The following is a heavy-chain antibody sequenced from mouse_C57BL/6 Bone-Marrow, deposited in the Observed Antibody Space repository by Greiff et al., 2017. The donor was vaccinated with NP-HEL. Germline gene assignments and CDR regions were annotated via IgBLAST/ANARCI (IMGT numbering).Heavy chain of an antibody. CDR3: TKGMSDPWFAY. CDR1: GYTFTDYE. Sequence: VQLQQSGAELVRPGASVTLSCKASGYTFTDYEMHWVKQTPVHGLEWIGAIDPETGGTAYNQKFKGKAILTADKSSSTAYMELRSLTSEDSAVYYCTKGMSDPWFAYWGQGTLVTVSA. J-gene: IGHJ3*01. V-gene: IGHV1-15*01. CDR2: IDPETGGT.